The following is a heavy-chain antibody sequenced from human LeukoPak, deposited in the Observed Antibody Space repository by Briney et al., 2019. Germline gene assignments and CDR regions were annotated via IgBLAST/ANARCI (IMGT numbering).Heavy chain of an antibody. CDR1: GFTFSTYW. CDR3: ARDRGYCSGGSCRSSGGMDV. Sequence: GGSLRLSCSASGFTFSTYWMTWVRQAPGKGLEWVAVISYDGSNKYYADSVKGRFTISRDNSKNTLYLQMNSLRAEDTAVYYCARDRGYCSGGSCRSSGGMDVWGQGTTVTVSS. J-gene: IGHJ6*02. V-gene: IGHV3-30-3*01. CDR2: ISYDGSNK. D-gene: IGHD2-15*01.